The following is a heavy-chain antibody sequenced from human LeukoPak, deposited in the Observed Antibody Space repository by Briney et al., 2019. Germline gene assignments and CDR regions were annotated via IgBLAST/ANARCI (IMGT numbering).Heavy chain of an antibody. CDR2: ISGSGGST. CDR3: AKSLPRYYYYGMDV. CDR1: GFTFSSYA. Sequence: PAGGSLRLSCAASGFTFSSYAMSWVRQAPGKGLEWVSSISGSGGSTYYADSVKGRFTISRDNSKNTLYLQMNSLRAEDTAVYYRAKSLPRYYYYGMDVWGQGTTVTVSS. J-gene: IGHJ6*02. V-gene: IGHV3-23*01.